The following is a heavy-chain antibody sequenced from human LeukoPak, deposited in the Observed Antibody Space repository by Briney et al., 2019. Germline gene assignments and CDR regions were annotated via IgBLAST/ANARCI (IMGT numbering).Heavy chain of an antibody. CDR2: INPNSGGT. J-gene: IGHJ4*02. D-gene: IGHD3-10*01. Sequence: ASVKVSCKASGYTFTGYYMHWVRQAPGQGLEWMGWINPNSGGTNYAQKSQGRVTMTRDTSISTAYMELSRLRSDDTAVYYCARVPYGSGSYFPKSPPYYFDYWGQGTLVTVSS. CDR1: GYTFTGYY. CDR3: ARVPYGSGSYFPKSPPYYFDY. V-gene: IGHV1-2*02.